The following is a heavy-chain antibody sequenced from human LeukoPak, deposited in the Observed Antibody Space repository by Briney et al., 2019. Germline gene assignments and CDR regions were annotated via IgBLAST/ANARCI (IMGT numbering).Heavy chain of an antibody. CDR3: AGRDYGDPPGVFDI. J-gene: IGHJ3*02. V-gene: IGHV4-59*08. Sequence: SETLSLTCTVSGGSISSYYWSWIRQPPGKGLEWIGYIYYSGSTNYNPSLKSRVTISVDTSKNQFSLKLSSVTAADTAVYYCAGRDYGDPPGVFDIWGKGKMVTVFS. D-gene: IGHD4-17*01. CDR2: IYYSGST. CDR1: GGSISSYY.